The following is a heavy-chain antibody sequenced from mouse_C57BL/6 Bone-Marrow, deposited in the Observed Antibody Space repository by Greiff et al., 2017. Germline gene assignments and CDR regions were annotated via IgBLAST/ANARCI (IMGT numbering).Heavy chain of an antibody. CDR3: ARSNDGYYYFDY. D-gene: IGHD2-3*01. CDR2: IPPDSGST. V-gene: IGHV1-64*01. Sequence: QVQLQQPGAELVKPGASVKLSCKASGYTFTSYWMHWVKQRPGQGLEWIGMIPPDSGSTNYNETFKSKATLTVDKSSRPAYMQLSRLTSEGSAVYYSARSNDGYYYFDYWGQGTILTVSS. CDR1: GYTFTSYW. J-gene: IGHJ2*01.